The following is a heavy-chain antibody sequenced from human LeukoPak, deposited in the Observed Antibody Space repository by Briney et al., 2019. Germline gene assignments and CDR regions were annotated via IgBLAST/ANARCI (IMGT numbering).Heavy chain of an antibody. J-gene: IGHJ4*02. CDR1: GGSISSSSYY. CDR3: ARESPYYYGSGTSDY. CDR2: IYYSGST. D-gene: IGHD3-10*01. V-gene: IGHV4-39*07. Sequence: SETLSLTCTVSGGSISSSSYYWGWIRQPPGKGLEWIGSIYYSGSTYYNPSLKSRVTISVDTSKNQFSLKLSSVTAADTAVYYCARESPYYYGSGTSDYWGQGTLVTVSS.